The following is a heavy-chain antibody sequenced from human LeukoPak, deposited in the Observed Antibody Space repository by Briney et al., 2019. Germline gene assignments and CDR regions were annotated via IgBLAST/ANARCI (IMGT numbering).Heavy chain of an antibody. V-gene: IGHV1-2*02. CDR1: GYTFTGYY. CDR3: ARSYSSSWYDMSAFDI. D-gene: IGHD6-13*01. CDR2: INPNSGGK. J-gene: IGHJ3*02. Sequence: AAVKVSCKASGYTFTGYYIHWVRQAPGQGLEWMGWINPNSGGKNYAQKFQGRVTMTRDTSISTAYKELSRLRSDDTAVYYCARSYSSSWYDMSAFDIWGQGTMVTVSS.